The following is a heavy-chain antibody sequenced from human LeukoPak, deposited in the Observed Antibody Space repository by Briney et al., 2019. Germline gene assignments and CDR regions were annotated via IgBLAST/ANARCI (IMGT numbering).Heavy chain of an antibody. Sequence: SETLSLTCTVSGGSISSSSYYWGWIRQPPGKGLEWIGSIYYSGSTYYNPSLKSRVTISVDTSKNQFSLKLSSVTAADTAVYYCARDTGERSLSSWGQGTLVTVSS. D-gene: IGHD1-1*01. V-gene: IGHV4-39*02. CDR1: GGSISSSSYY. J-gene: IGHJ5*02. CDR2: IYYSGST. CDR3: ARDTGERSLSS.